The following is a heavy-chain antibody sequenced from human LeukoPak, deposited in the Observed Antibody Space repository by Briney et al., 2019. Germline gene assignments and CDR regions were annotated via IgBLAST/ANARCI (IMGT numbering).Heavy chain of an antibody. D-gene: IGHD3-22*01. J-gene: IGHJ4*02. CDR2: ISCSSSTI. Sequence: GGSLRLSCAASGFTFSSYSMNWVRQAPGKGLEWVSYISCSSSTIYYADSVKGRFTISRDNAKNSLYLQMNSLRDEGTAVYYCARDLPIVVVTSGPFDYWGQGTLVTVSS. V-gene: IGHV3-48*02. CDR3: ARDLPIVVVTSGPFDY. CDR1: GFTFSSYS.